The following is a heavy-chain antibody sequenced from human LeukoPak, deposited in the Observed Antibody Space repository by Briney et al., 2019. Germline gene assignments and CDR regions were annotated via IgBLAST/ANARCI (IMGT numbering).Heavy chain of an antibody. CDR1: GFTFDDYG. CDR3: AIITGTTADAFDI. D-gene: IGHD1-20*01. J-gene: IGHJ3*02. CDR2: INRSGGIT. V-gene: IGHV3-20*04. Sequence: GGSLRLSCAGSGFTFDDYGMSWVRQAPGKGLEWISGINRSGGITGYADSVRGRFTISRDNAKNFLYLQMNSLRAEDTAVYYCAIITGTTADAFDIWGQGTMVTVSS.